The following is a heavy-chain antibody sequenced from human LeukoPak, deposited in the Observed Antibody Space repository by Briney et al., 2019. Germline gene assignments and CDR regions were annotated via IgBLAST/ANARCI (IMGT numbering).Heavy chain of an antibody. J-gene: IGHJ3*02. CDR2: IKSNADGGTT. Sequence: PGGSLRLSCAASGFTFSNAWMAWVRQAPGKGLEWDGRIKSNADGGTTDYAAPMKGRFIISRDDSKNTLYLQMNSLKTEDTAVYYCTTLWRNDAFDIWGQGTMVSVSS. D-gene: IGHD1-1*01. V-gene: IGHV3-15*01. CDR1: GFTFSNAW. CDR3: TTLWRNDAFDI.